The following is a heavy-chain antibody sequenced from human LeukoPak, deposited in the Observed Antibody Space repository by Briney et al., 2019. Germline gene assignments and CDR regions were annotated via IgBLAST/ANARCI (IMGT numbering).Heavy chain of an antibody. V-gene: IGHV1-3*01. D-gene: IGHD6-13*01. Sequence: GASVKVSCKASGYTFTSYAMHWVRQAPGQRLEWMGWINAGNGNTKYSQKFQGRVTITRDTSVSTAYMELSSLRSEDTAVYYCARETSQSSWYPFDYWGQGTLVTVST. CDR2: INAGNGNT. CDR3: ARETSQSSWYPFDY. CDR1: GYTFTSYA. J-gene: IGHJ4*02.